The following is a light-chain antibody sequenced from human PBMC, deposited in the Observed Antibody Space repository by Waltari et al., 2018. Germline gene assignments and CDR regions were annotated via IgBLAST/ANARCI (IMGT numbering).Light chain of an antibody. CDR1: QTILYSSSNKNY. CDR2: WAS. Sequence: DIVMTQSPDSLTVSLGERATINCKSSQTILYSSSNKNYLAWYQKKPRQPPKLPIYWASTRESGVPERFSGTGAGTDFTLTISRLQAEDVAVYYCQQYFKTPLTFGGGTKVEIK. V-gene: IGKV4-1*01. J-gene: IGKJ4*01. CDR3: QQYFKTPLT.